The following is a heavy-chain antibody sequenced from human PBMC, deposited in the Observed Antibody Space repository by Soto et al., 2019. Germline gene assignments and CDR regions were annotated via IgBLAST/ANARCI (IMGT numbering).Heavy chain of an antibody. D-gene: IGHD2-15*01. CDR2: INPSGGST. Sequence: QVQLVQSGAEVKKPGASVKVSCKASGYTFTSYYMHWVRQAPGQGFEWMGIINPSGGSTSYAQKFQGRVTMTRDTSTSTVYMELSSLRSEDTAVYYCARLVAAYFYFDYWGQGTLVTVSS. V-gene: IGHV1-46*01. J-gene: IGHJ4*02. CDR3: ARLVAAYFYFDY. CDR1: GYTFTSYY.